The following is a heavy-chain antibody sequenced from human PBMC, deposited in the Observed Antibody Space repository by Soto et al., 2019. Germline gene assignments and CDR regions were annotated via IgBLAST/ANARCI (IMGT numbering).Heavy chain of an antibody. J-gene: IGHJ5*02. Sequence: EVQLLESGGGFVQPGGSLRLSCAASGFTFSNYAMSWVRQAPGKGMEWVSAITAYGDSTHYADSVKGRFTISRDSPKNTLYLQMDCLRAEDTAVYYCAKDPLCYDSDWYPPPGFDPWCQGTLVTVSS. V-gene: IGHV3-23*01. D-gene: IGHD6-19*01. CDR1: GFTFSNYA. CDR2: ITAYGDST. CDR3: AKDPLCYDSDWYPPPGFDP.